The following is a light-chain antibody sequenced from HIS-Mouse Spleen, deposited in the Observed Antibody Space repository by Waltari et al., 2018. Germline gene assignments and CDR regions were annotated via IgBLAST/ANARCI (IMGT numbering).Light chain of an antibody. V-gene: IGLV3-10*01. CDR1: ALPKKY. J-gene: IGLJ2*01. CDR3: YSTDSSGNHRV. CDR2: EDS. Sequence: SYELTQPPSVSVSLGQMARITCSGDALPKKYAYWYQQKSGQAPVLVIYEDSKRPSGIPEIFSGSSSGTMATLTISGAQVEDEADYYCYSTDSSGNHRVFGGGTKLTVL.